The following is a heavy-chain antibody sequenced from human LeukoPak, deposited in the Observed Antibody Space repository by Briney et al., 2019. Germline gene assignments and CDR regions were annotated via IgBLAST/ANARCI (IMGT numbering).Heavy chain of an antibody. CDR2: ISAYNGNT. CDR1: GYTFTSYG. CDR3: ARSESDIVVVPAAMNY. J-gene: IGHJ4*02. Sequence: ASVKVSCKASGYTFTSYGISWVRQAPGQGLEWMGWISAYNGNTNYAQELQGRVTMTTDTSTSTAYMELRSLRSDDTAVYYCARSESDIVVVPAAMNYWGQGTLVTVSS. D-gene: IGHD2-2*01. V-gene: IGHV1-18*01.